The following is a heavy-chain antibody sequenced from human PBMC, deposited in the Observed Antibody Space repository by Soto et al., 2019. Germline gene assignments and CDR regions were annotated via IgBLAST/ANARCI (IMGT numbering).Heavy chain of an antibody. CDR3: TTAATTVTTIDY. V-gene: IGHV3-15*01. D-gene: IGHD4-17*01. Sequence: EVQLVESGGGLVKPGGSLRLSCAASGFTFSNAWMSWVRQAPGKGLEWVGRIKRNADGGTADYAAPVKGRFTISRDDSKNTLYLQMNSLKTEDTAVYYCTTAATTVTTIDYWGQGTLVTASS. J-gene: IGHJ4*02. CDR1: GFTFSNAW. CDR2: IKRNADGGTA.